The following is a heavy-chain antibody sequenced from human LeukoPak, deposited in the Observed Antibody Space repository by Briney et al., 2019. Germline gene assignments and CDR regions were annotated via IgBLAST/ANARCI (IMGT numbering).Heavy chain of an antibody. CDR1: GFTFSTYS. CDR2: IRSKANSYAT. CDR3: TVDPWSYGLDY. Sequence: GGSLRLSCAASGFTFSTYSMHWVRQASGKGLEWVGRIRSKANSYATAYAASVKGRFTISRDDSKNTAYLQMNSLKTEDTAVYYCTVDPWSYGLDYWGQGTLVTVSS. D-gene: IGHD1-26*01. J-gene: IGHJ4*02. V-gene: IGHV3-73*01.